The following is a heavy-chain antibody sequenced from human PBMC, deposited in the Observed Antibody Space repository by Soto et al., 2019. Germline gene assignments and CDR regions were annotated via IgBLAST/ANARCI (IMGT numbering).Heavy chain of an antibody. V-gene: IGHV3-23*01. CDR3: AKGTGSSFYSALNS. D-gene: IGHD2-15*01. CDR2: IYSGGST. J-gene: IGHJ1*01. CDR1: GFTFSSYA. Sequence: GGSLRLSCEASGFTFSSYAMSWVRQAPGKGLEWVSTIYSGGSTFYTDSVKGRFTISRDNSKNALYLQMNNLRIEDTALYYCAKGTGSSFYSALNSWGQGTLVTVSS.